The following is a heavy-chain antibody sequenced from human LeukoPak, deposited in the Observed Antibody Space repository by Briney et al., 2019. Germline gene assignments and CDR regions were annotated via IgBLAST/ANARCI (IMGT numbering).Heavy chain of an antibody. CDR3: ARGSAGALWAFDI. Sequence: GGSLRLSCAASGFTFSDYGMHWVRQASGKGLELVAFIQYDGNNKYYADSVKGRFTISRDNAKNSLYLQMSSLRAEDTALYYCARGSAGALWAFDIWGQGTMVTVSS. J-gene: IGHJ3*02. V-gene: IGHV3-30*02. CDR2: IQYDGNNK. CDR1: GFTFSDYG. D-gene: IGHD3-10*01.